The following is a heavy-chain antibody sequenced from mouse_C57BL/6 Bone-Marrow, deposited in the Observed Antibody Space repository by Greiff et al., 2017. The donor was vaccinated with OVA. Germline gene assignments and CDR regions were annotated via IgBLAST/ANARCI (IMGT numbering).Heavy chain of an antibody. J-gene: IGHJ1*03. CDR3: ARGWLLWYFDV. D-gene: IGHD2-3*01. V-gene: IGHV1-18*01. CDR2: INPNNGGT. CDR1: GYTFTDYN. Sequence: VHVKQSGPELVKPGASVKIPCKASGYTFTDYNMDWVKQSHGKSLEWIGDINPNNGGTIYNQKFKGKATLTVDKSSSTAYMELRSLTSEDTAVYYCARGWLLWYFDVWGTGTTVTVSS.